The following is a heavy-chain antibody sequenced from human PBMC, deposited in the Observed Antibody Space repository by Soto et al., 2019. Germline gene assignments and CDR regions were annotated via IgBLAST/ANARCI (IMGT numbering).Heavy chain of an antibody. CDR3: ARAVIVVVPAAMYNWFDP. Sequence: ASVKVSCKASGYTFTSYGISWVRQAPGQGLDWIGWISAYNVNTNYAQKLQGRVTMTTDTSTSTAYMELRSLISDDTAVYYCARAVIVVVPAAMYNWFDPWGQGTLVTVSS. CDR1: GYTFTSYG. D-gene: IGHD2-2*01. J-gene: IGHJ5*02. CDR2: ISAYNVNT. V-gene: IGHV1-18*01.